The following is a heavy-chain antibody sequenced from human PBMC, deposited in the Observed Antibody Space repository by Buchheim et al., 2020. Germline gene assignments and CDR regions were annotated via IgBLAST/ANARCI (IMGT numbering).Heavy chain of an antibody. V-gene: IGHV4-31*03. D-gene: IGHD3-3*01. Sequence: QVQLQESGPGLVKPSQTLSLTCTVSGGSISSGGYYWIWIRQHPGKGLEWIGYIYYSGSTYYNPFIKRRVTISVDTSTNHSSLKLSSVTAADTAVYYCARSITIFGVAIGDWGQGTL. CDR3: ARSITIFGVAIGD. J-gene: IGHJ4*02. CDR1: GGSISSGGYY. CDR2: IYYSGST.